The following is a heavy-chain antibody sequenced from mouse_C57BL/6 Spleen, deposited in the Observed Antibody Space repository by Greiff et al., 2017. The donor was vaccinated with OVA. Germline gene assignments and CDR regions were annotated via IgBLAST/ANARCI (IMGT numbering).Heavy chain of an antibody. J-gene: IGHJ2*01. CDR2: IRNKANGYTT. Sequence: EVQGVESGGGLVQPGGSLSLSCAASGFTFTDYYMSWVRQPPGKALEWLGFIRNKANGYTTEYSASVKGRFTISRDNSQSILYLQMNALRAEDSATYYCARYSQYSSGYYFDYWGQGTTLTVSS. V-gene: IGHV7-3*01. D-gene: IGHD3-2*02. CDR3: ARYSQYSSGYYFDY. CDR1: GFTFTDYY.